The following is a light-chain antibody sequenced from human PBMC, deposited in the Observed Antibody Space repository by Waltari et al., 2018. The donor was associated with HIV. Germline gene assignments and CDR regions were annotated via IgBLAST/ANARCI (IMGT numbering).Light chain of an antibody. CDR1: QSVSSY. Sequence: EVVLTQSPATLSLSPGNTATLSCRASQSVSSYLAWYQQKPGQAPRLLIYDASNRATGIPPRFSGSGSRTDFTLTISSLEPEDFAVYYCQQRNNWPSFSFGGGTKVEIK. CDR3: QQRNNWPSFS. CDR2: DAS. J-gene: IGKJ4*01. V-gene: IGKV3-11*01.